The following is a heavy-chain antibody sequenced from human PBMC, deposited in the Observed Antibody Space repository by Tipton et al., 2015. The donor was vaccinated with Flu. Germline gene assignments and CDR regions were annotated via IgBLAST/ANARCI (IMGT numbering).Heavy chain of an antibody. CDR1: GLTFSIYW. V-gene: IGHV3-7*03. Sequence: QLVQSGGGLVQPGGSLRLSCAASGLTFSIYWMSWVRQAPGKGLEWVANIKQDGSEKNYVDSVRGRFTISRDNDKRSLYLQMNTLRAEDTAVYYCARGIPGVATNLDYWGQGTLVTVSS. CDR3: ARGIPGVATNLDY. J-gene: IGHJ4*02. CDR2: IKQDGSEK. D-gene: IGHD2-21*02.